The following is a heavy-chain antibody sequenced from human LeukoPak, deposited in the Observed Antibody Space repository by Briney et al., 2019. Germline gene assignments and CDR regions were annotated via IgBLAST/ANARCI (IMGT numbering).Heavy chain of an antibody. D-gene: IGHD2-15*01. J-gene: IGHJ4*02. Sequence: SETLSLTCAVSGGSISSGGYSWSWIRQPPGKGLEWIGYIYHSGSTYYNPSLKSRVTISVDRSKNQFSLKLSSVTAADTAVYYCARGVNCSGGNCYPANYFDYWGQGTLVTVSS. CDR1: GGSISSGGYS. CDR2: IYHSGST. CDR3: ARGVNCSGGNCYPANYFDY. V-gene: IGHV4-30-2*01.